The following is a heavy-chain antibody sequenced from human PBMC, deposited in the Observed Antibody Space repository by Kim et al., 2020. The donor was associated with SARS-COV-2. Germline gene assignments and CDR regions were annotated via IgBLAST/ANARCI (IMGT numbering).Heavy chain of an antibody. V-gene: IGHV6-1*01. J-gene: IGHJ3*02. D-gene: IGHD3-3*01. Sequence: SQTLSLTCAISGDSVSSNSAAWNWIRQSPSRGLEWLGRTYYRSKWYNDYAVSVKSRITISPDSSRYQFSLHLNSVTPEDTAVYYCAGARITVFGILTNAFDIWGQGTRVTVSS. CDR2: TYYRSKWYN. CDR3: AGARITVFGILTNAFDI. CDR1: GDSVSSNSAA.